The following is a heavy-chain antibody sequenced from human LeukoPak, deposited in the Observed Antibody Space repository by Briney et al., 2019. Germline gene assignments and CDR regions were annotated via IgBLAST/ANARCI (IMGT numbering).Heavy chain of an antibody. V-gene: IGHV4-39*07. Sequence: SETLSLTCTVSGGSISSSSYYWGWIRQPPGKGLEWIGSIYHSGSTYYNPSLKSRVTISVDRSKNQFSLKLSSVTAADTAVYYCARLARSLNAFDIWGQGTMVTVSS. CDR2: IYHSGST. CDR3: ARLARSLNAFDI. CDR1: GGSISSSSYY. D-gene: IGHD6-13*01. J-gene: IGHJ3*02.